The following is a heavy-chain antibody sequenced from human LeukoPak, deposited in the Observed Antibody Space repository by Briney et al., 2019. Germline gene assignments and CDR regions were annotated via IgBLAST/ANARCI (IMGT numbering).Heavy chain of an antibody. CDR1: GGSFSGYY. CDR2: INHSGSS. V-gene: IGHV4-34*01. J-gene: IGHJ3*02. Sequence: SDTLSLTCAVSGGSFSGYYWSWIRQPPGRGLEWIGEINHSGSSNYNPSLKSRLTISADTSKNQFSLKVISVTAADTALYYCAGGNYGYVSAFDIWGQGTMVTVSS. D-gene: IGHD3-16*01. CDR3: AGGNYGYVSAFDI.